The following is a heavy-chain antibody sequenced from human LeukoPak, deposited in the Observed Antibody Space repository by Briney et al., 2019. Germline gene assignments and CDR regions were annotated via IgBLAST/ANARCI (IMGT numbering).Heavy chain of an antibody. J-gene: IGHJ6*03. Sequence: GGSLRLSCAASGLSFSSYNMNWVRQAPGKGPEWVAYITASDTTKYYADSVKGRFTISRDNAKNSLYLQMNSLRAEDTAVYYCARAPPYRVYYMDVWGKGTTVTVSS. CDR1: GLSFSSYN. D-gene: IGHD4-11*01. CDR2: ITASDTTK. CDR3: ARAPPYRVYYMDV. V-gene: IGHV3-48*04.